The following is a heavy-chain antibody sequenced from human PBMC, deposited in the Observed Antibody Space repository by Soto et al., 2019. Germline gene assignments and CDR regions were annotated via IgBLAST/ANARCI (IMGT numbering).Heavy chain of an antibody. CDR1: GFIFSDYA. Sequence: PGGSLRLSCVASGFIFSDYAMHWVRQAPGKGLEWVSAINDNGASTYHADSVKGSFTISRDNSKNSLYLHMNSLRAEDTAVYYCPKGSAGGSPYYFDFWGQGTLVTVSS. J-gene: IGHJ4*02. CDR2: INDNGAST. CDR3: PKGSAGGSPYYFDF. V-gene: IGHV3-23*01. D-gene: IGHD6-25*01.